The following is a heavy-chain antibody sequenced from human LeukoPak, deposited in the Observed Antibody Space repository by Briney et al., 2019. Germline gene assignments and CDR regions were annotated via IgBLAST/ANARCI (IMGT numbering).Heavy chain of an antibody. V-gene: IGHV4-31*03. CDR1: GGSISSGGYY. J-gene: IGHJ4*02. CDR2: IYYSGST. Sequence: TLSLTCTVSGGSISSGGYYWSWIRQHPGKGLEWIGYIYYSGSTYYNPSLKSRVTISVDTSKNQFSLKLSSVTAADTAVYYCARDSSGWSWFDYWGQGTLVTVSS. CDR3: ARDSSGWSWFDY. D-gene: IGHD6-19*01.